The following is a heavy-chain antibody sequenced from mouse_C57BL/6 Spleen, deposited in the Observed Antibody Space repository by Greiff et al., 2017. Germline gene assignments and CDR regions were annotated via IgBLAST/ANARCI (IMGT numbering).Heavy chain of an antibody. Sequence: QVQLQQPGAELVMPGASVKLSCKASGYTFTSYWMHWVKQRPGQGLEWIGEIDPSDSYTNYNQKFKGKSTLTVDKSSSTAYMQLSSLTSEDSAVYYCARSHYYGSSRYWYFDGWGTGTTVTVSS. J-gene: IGHJ1*03. V-gene: IGHV1-69*01. CDR3: ARSHYYGSSRYWYFDG. D-gene: IGHD1-1*01. CDR1: GYTFTSYW. CDR2: IDPSDSYT.